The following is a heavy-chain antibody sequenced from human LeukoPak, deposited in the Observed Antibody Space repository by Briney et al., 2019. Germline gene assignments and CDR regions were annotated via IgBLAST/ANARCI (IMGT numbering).Heavy chain of an antibody. V-gene: IGHV1-58*01. CDR2: IVVGSGHT. D-gene: IGHD4-17*01. J-gene: IGHJ5*02. CDR3: ARDPQVYGDFDNWFDP. CDR1: GFTFTSSA. Sequence: ASVKVSCKASGFTFTSSAVQWVRQARGQRLEWIGWIVVGSGHTNYAQNFQERATITRDMSTSTAYMELSGLRSEDTAVYYCARDPQVYGDFDNWFDPWGQGTLVTVSS.